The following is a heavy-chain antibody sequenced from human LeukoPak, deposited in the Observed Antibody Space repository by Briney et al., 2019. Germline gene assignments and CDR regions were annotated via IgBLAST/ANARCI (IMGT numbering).Heavy chain of an antibody. D-gene: IGHD3-10*01. CDR2: IYYSGST. J-gene: IGHJ5*02. CDR3: ARTRNSVVRGVILNWFDP. Sequence: SETLSLTCTVSGGSISSYYWSWIRQPPGKGLEWIGYIYYSGSTNYNPSLKSRVTISVDTSKNQFSLKLSSVTAADTAVYYCARTRNSVVRGVILNWFDPWGQGTLVTVSS. CDR1: GGSISSYY. V-gene: IGHV4-59*12.